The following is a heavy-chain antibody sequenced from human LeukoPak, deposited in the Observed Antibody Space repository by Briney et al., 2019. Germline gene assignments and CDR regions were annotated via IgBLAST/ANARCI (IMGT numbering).Heavy chain of an antibody. CDR1: GFTFSSYA. V-gene: IGHV3-30-3*01. CDR3: ASDRRDY. J-gene: IGHJ4*02. CDR2: ISYDGSNK. Sequence: GRSLRLSCAASGFTFSSYAMHWVRQAPGKGLEWVAVISYDGSNKYYADSVKGRFTISRDNSKNTLYLQMNSLRAEDTAVYYCASDRRDYWGQGTLVTVSS.